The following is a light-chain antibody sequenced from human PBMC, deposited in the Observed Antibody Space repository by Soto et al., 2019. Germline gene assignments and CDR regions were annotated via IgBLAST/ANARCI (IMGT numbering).Light chain of an antibody. J-gene: IGLJ1*01. Sequence: QSALTQPPSVSGAAGQRVTISCTGSSSNIGAGYDVHWYQQLPGTAPKLLIYGNNNRPSGVPDRFSGSKSGTSASLAITGLQAEDEADYYCQSYDNSLSAPYVFGTGTKVTVL. V-gene: IGLV1-40*01. CDR3: QSYDNSLSAPYV. CDR1: SSNIGAGYD. CDR2: GNN.